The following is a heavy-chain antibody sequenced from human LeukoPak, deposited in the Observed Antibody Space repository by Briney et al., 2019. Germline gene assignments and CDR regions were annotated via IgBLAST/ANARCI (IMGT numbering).Heavy chain of an antibody. Sequence: GGSLRLSCAASGFTVSSNYMSWVRQAPGKGLEWVSVIYSGGSTYYADSVKGRFTISRDNSKNTLYLQMNSLRAEDTAVYYCASRYNCNYIIRDYWGQGNLVTVSS. D-gene: IGHD1-7*01. J-gene: IGHJ4*02. CDR2: IYSGGST. V-gene: IGHV3-66*02. CDR3: ASRYNCNYIIRDY. CDR1: GFTVSSNY.